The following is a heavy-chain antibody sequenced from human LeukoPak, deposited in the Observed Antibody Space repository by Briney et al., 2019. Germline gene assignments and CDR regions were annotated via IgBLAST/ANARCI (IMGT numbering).Heavy chain of an antibody. CDR1: GHTFTVKF. J-gene: IGHJ4*02. D-gene: IGHD3-10*02. CDR2: IDAKSGGP. CDR3: ALENCYVDTGCSKSSDY. V-gene: IGHV1-2*02. Sequence: ASVKVSCKTSGHTFTVKFLHWLRQAPGQGLEWMGGIDAKSGGPVYGQNFRGRVTVTRDTSVSPAHLELSRLTSADTAVYFCALENCYVDTGCSKSSDYWGPGTLVTVST.